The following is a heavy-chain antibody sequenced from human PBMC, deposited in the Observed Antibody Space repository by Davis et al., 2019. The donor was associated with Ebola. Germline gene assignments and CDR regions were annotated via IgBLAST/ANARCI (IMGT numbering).Heavy chain of an antibody. CDR3: ARGPSRYNYGPGDFDF. J-gene: IGHJ4*02. V-gene: IGHV3-66*01. CDR2: IYTGGTT. D-gene: IGHD1-1*01. Sequence: GGSLRLSCAASGFTVSSNHMTWVRQAPGKGLEWVSVIYTGGTTYYADSVKGRFTISRDNSKNTLYLQMDSLRAEDTAVYYCARGPSRYNYGPGDFDFWGQGTLVTVSS. CDR1: GFTVSSNH.